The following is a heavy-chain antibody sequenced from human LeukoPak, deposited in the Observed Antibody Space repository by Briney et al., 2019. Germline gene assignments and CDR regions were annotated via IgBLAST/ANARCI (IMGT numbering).Heavy chain of an antibody. D-gene: IGHD3-22*01. J-gene: IGHJ3*02. V-gene: IGHV4-38-2*02. Sequence: SETLSLTCTVSGYSISSGYYWGWIRQPPGKGLEWIGSIYHSGSTNYNPSLKSRVTISVDTSKNQFSLKLSSVTAADTTVYYCARVGYYDSSGYYSPDAFDIWGQGTMVTVSS. CDR2: IYHSGST. CDR3: ARVGYYDSSGYYSPDAFDI. CDR1: GYSISSGYY.